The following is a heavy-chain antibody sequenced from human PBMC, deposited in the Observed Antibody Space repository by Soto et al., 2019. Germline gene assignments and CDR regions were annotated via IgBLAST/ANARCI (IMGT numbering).Heavy chain of an antibody. CDR2: ISGSGGAT. J-gene: IGHJ4*02. Sequence: EVQLLESGGGLVQPGGSLRLSCAASGFTFSSYAMNWVRQAPGKGLEWVSSISGSGGATYHADSVKGRFTISRDNSKSTLYLEMNSLRAEDTAVYYCAKDRVGVGARGYFDNWGQGTLVAVSS. CDR1: GFTFSSYA. V-gene: IGHV3-23*01. CDR3: AKDRVGVGARGYFDN. D-gene: IGHD1-26*01.